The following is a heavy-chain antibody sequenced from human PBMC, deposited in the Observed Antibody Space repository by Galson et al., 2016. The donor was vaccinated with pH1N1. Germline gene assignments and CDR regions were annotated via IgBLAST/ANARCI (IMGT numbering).Heavy chain of an antibody. V-gene: IGHV3-74*01. D-gene: IGHD4-23*01. Sequence: RLSCAASGFTFSAYWMHWVRQAPGKGLVWVSRVYTDGGRTGYADSVRGRFTISGDNAKNTLYLQMSSLRAEDTAVYYCARGDYVGYFVDQWGQGTLVAVSS. J-gene: IGHJ4*02. CDR2: VYTDGGRT. CDR1: GFTFSAYW. CDR3: ARGDYVGYFVDQ.